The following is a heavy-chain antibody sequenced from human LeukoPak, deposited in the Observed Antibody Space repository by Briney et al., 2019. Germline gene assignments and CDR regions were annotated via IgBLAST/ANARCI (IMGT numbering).Heavy chain of an antibody. J-gene: IGHJ6*02. Sequence: GESLKISCKGSGYSFTSYWIGWLRQMPGKGLEWMGLIYPGDSDTRYSPSFQGQVTISADKSISTAYLQWSSLKASDTAIYYCARRERKQGTYYYYYGMDVWGQGTTVTVSS. CDR2: IYPGDSDT. V-gene: IGHV5-51*01. CDR1: GYSFTSYW. CDR3: ARRERKQGTYYYYYGMDV.